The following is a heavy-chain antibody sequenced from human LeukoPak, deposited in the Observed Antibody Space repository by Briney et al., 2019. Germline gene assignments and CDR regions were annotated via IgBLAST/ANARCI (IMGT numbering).Heavy chain of an antibody. CDR3: TIVLAGTPVEPIIDF. CDR1: GLTFTTAW. CDR2: IKSIGSGGTA. D-gene: IGHD1-14*01. J-gene: IGHJ4*02. V-gene: IGHV3-15*03. Sequence: SGGSLRLSCAASGLTFTTAWMNWVRQAPGKGLEWVGRIKSIGSGGTADYSAPVKGRFTISRDDSKNTLYLQMNSLNTEDTAVYYCTIVLAGTPVEPIIDFWGQGTLVTVSS.